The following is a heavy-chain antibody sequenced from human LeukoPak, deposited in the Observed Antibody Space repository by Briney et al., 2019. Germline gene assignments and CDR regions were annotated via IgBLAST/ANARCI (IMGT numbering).Heavy chain of an antibody. J-gene: IGHJ4*02. Sequence: SETLSLTCAVSRGSISSSNWWSWVRQSPGKGLEWIGEIYYSGSTNFNPSLESRLTISLDKSKNQFSLKLTSVTAADTAVYYCARVGAFLPFDYWGQGILVTVSS. D-gene: IGHD4/OR15-4a*01. CDR3: ARVGAFLPFDY. CDR2: IYYSGST. CDR1: RGSISSSNW. V-gene: IGHV4-4*02.